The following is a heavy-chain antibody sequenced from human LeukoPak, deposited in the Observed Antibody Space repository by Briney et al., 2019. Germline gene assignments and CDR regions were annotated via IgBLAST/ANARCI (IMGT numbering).Heavy chain of an antibody. D-gene: IGHD3-22*01. V-gene: IGHV4-34*01. Sequence: SETLSLTCAVYGGSFSGYYWSWIRQPPGKGLEWIGEINHSGSTNYNPSLKSRVTIPVDTSKNQFSLKLSSVTAADTAVYYCARGINYYDSSGLRRTIPHFDYWGQGTLVTVSS. J-gene: IGHJ4*02. CDR1: GGSFSGYY. CDR3: ARGINYYDSSGLRRTIPHFDY. CDR2: INHSGST.